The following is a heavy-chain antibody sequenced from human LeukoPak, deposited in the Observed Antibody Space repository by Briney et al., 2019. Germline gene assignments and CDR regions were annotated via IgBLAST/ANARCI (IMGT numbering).Heavy chain of an antibody. V-gene: IGHV3-30*02. Sequence: GGSLRLSCAASGFTFSSYGMHWVRQAPGKGLEWVAFIRYDGSNKYYADSVKGRFTISRDNYKNTLYLQMNSLRAEDTAVYYCAKDPWDYVWGSYRYTGFDYWGQGTLVTVSS. CDR2: IRYDGSNK. CDR3: AKDPWDYVWGSYRYTGFDY. J-gene: IGHJ4*02. CDR1: GFTFSSYG. D-gene: IGHD3-16*02.